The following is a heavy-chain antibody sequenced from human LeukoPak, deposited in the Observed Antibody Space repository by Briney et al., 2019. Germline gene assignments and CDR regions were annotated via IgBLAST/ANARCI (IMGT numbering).Heavy chain of an antibody. V-gene: IGHV1-18*01. D-gene: IGHD3-3*01. CDR2: ISGYNGNT. CDR3: ARADFWSGYSYYYCGMDV. Sequence: ASVKVSCKASGYTFTSYAISWVRQAPGQGLEWMGWISGYNGNTNYAQKLQGRVTMTTDTSTSTAYMELRSLRSDDTAVYYCARADFWSGYSYYYCGMDVWGQGTTVTVSS. CDR1: GYTFTSYA. J-gene: IGHJ6*02.